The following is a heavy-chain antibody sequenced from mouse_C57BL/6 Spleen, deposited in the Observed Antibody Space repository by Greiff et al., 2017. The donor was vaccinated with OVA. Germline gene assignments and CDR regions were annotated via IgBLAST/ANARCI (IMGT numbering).Heavy chain of an antibody. CDR3: AKLGYYYGSSYEGYFDV. D-gene: IGHD1-1*01. CDR1: GYTFTSYW. V-gene: IGHV1-52*01. CDR2: IDPSDSET. J-gene: IGHJ1*03. Sequence: VQLQQPGAELVRPGSSVKLSCKASGYTFTSYWMHWVKQRPIQGLEWIGNIDPSDSETHYNQKFKDKATLTVDKSSSTAYMQLSSLTSEDSAVYYCAKLGYYYGSSYEGYFDVWGTGTTVTVSS.